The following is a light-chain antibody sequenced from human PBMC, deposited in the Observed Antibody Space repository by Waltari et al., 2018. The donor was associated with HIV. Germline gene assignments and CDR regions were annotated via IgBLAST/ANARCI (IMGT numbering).Light chain of an antibody. CDR3: GTWDTSLRAPV. CDR1: SSNIGDNF. V-gene: IGLV1-51*02. J-gene: IGLJ2*01. CDR2: END. Sequence: QSVLTQPPSVSAAPGQKVTISCSGGSSNIGDNFVAWYQHLPGTAPKVLIYENDKRPSGIPDRFSGSKSGTSANLGITGLQTGDEADYYCGTWDTSLRAPVLGVGTKVTVL.